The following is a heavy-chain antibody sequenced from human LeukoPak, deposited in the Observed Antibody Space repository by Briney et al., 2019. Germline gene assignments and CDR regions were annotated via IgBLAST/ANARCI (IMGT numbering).Heavy chain of an antibody. Sequence: SETLSLTCAVYGGSFSGYYWSWIRQPPGKGLEWIGEINHSGSTNYNPSLKSRVTISVDTSKNQFSLKLSSVTAADTAVYYCARGRIKIPTYYYGSGSYDLSYYYYMDVWGKGTTVTVSS. CDR3: ARGRIKIPTYYYGSGSYDLSYYYYMDV. CDR2: INHSGST. V-gene: IGHV4-34*01. D-gene: IGHD3-10*01. CDR1: GGSFSGYY. J-gene: IGHJ6*03.